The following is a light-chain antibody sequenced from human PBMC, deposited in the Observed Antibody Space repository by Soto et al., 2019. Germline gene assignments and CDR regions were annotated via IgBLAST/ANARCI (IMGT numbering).Light chain of an antibody. J-gene: IGKJ1*01. Sequence: DIQMTQSPSSLSASVGDRVTITCRASQSISNYLAWYQQRPGKAPKLLIYAASSMISGVPSRFSGSGSGTDFTLTITSLRPEDFATYYCQQSYHSSWTFGQGTKV. V-gene: IGKV1-39*01. CDR3: QQSYHSSWT. CDR1: QSISNY. CDR2: AAS.